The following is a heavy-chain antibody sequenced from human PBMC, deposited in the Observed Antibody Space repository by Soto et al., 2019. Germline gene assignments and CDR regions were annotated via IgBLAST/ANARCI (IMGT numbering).Heavy chain of an antibody. Sequence: SETLSLTCTVSGGSISSYYWSWIRQPPGKGLEWIGYTYYSGSTNYNPSLKSRVTISVDTSKNQFSLKLSSVTAADTAVYYCARHRYGSGSYWGQGTLVTVSS. J-gene: IGHJ4*02. CDR1: GGSISSYY. D-gene: IGHD3-10*01. CDR2: TYYSGST. CDR3: ARHRYGSGSY. V-gene: IGHV4-59*08.